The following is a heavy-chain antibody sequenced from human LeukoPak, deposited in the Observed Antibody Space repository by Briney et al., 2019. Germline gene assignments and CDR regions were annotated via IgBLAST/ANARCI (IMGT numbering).Heavy chain of an antibody. CDR2: IYTSGST. CDR3: ARGEYDSSGYYYCY. D-gene: IGHD3-22*01. Sequence: SETLSLTCTVSGGSISSYYWSWIREPPRKGLEWIGRIYTSGSTNYNPSLKRRVTMSVDTSKSQLSLKLSSVTTADTAVYYCARGEYDSSGYYYCYWGQGTLVTVSS. CDR1: GGSISSYY. V-gene: IGHV4-4*07. J-gene: IGHJ4*02.